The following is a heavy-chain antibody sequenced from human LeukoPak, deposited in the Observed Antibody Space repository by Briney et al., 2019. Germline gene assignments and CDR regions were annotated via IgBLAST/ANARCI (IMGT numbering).Heavy chain of an antibody. CDR3: VRELVPQSINSGYDSFHI. CDR2: ISSSDGTT. D-gene: IGHD5-12*01. Sequence: HPGGSLRLSCAASGFVFSTYEMDWVRQAPGKGLEWVSYISSSDGTTYYADSVKGRFTISRDNAKNSLSLQMNSLSAEDTAVYYCVRELVPQSINSGYDSFHIWGQGTMVTVSS. J-gene: IGHJ3*02. CDR1: GFVFSTYE. V-gene: IGHV3-48*03.